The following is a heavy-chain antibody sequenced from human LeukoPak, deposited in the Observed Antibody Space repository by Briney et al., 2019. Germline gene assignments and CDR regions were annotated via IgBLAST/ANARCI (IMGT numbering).Heavy chain of an antibody. J-gene: IGHJ4*02. D-gene: IGHD1-26*01. CDR3: ARDNRNSGSYYVRY. V-gene: IGHV3-21*01. Sequence: GGSLRLSCAASGFTFSSYSMNWVRQAPGKGLEWVSSISSSSSYIYYADSVKGRFTISRDNAKNSLYLQMNSLRAEDTAVYYCARDNRNSGSYYVRYWGQGTLVTVSS. CDR1: GFTFSSYS. CDR2: ISSSSSYI.